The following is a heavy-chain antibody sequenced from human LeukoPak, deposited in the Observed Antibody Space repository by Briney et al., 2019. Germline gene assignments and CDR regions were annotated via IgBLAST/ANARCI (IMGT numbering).Heavy chain of an antibody. V-gene: IGHV1-69*13. CDR1: GGTFSSYA. CDR2: IIPIFGTA. J-gene: IGHJ4*02. D-gene: IGHD2-2*01. Sequence: ASVKVSCKASGGTFSSYAISWVRQAPGQGLEWMGGIIPIFGTANHAQKFQGRVTITADESTSTAYMELSSLRSEDTAVYYCARRYCSSTSCSGIDYWGQGTLVTVSS. CDR3: ARRYCSSTSCSGIDY.